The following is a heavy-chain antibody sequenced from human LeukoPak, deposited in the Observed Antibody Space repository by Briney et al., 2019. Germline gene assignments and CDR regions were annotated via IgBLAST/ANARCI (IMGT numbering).Heavy chain of an antibody. Sequence: SETLSLTCIVSGGSISSGGYYWSWIRQHPGKGLEWIGYIYYSGSTYYNPSLKSRVTISVDTSKNQFSLKLSSVTAADTAVYYCARVRYMSYPNWFDPWGQGTLVTVSS. D-gene: IGHD3-16*02. CDR1: GGSISSGGYY. V-gene: IGHV4-31*03. CDR3: ARVRYMSYPNWFDP. CDR2: IYYSGST. J-gene: IGHJ5*02.